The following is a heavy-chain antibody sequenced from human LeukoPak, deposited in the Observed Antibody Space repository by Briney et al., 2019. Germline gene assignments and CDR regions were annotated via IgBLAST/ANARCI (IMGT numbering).Heavy chain of an antibody. CDR2: ISGSGGST. Sequence: GGSLRLSCAACGFTSSSYAMSWVRQAPGKGLEWASAISGSGGSTYYADSVKGRFTISRDNSKNTLYLQMNSLRAEDTAVYYCAKRYCSSTSCDFFWFDPWGQGTLVTVSS. CDR3: AKRYCSSTSCDFFWFDP. D-gene: IGHD2-2*01. CDR1: GFTSSSYA. J-gene: IGHJ5*02. V-gene: IGHV3-23*01.